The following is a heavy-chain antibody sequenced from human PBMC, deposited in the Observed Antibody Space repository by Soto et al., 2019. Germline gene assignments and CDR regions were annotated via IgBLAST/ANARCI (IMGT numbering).Heavy chain of an antibody. CDR1: GGPLSGYY. CDR3: ARRPDRVDG. V-gene: IGHV4-34*01. J-gene: IGHJ1*01. Sequence: PSETLSLTCEVYGGPLSGYYWSWIRQTPGKGLEWIGQINHGGGTNYNLSLKSRVSISIDTSKNQFSLTLNSVNAADTAGYYCARRPDRVDGWGPGTLVNVSS. CDR2: INHGGGT. D-gene: IGHD3-16*02.